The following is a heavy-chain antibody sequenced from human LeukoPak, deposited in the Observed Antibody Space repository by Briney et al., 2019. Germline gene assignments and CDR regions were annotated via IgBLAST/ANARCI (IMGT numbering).Heavy chain of an antibody. D-gene: IGHD3-22*01. CDR2: ISGTSTTI. V-gene: IGHV3-21*01. CDR3: ARDSIYADPSDYYYDY. CDR1: GFIFSYYN. J-gene: IGHJ4*02. Sequence: GGSLRLSCAASGFIFSYYNMNWVRQAPGKGPEWVAFISGTSTTIFYADAVKGRFTISRDNAKNSLYLQMNSLRAEDTVVYYCARDSIYADPSDYYYDYWGQGTLVTVSS.